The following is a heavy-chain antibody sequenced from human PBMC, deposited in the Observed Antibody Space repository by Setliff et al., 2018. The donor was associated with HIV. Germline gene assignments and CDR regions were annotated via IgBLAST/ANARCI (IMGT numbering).Heavy chain of an antibody. CDR2: IYYSGSS. Sequence: PSETLSLTCTVSGGSIGSNSFHNNFYWGWLRQAPGKGLEWIGSIYYSGSSYYYASLKSRVTISVDTSKNQFSLKLNSVTAADTAVYYCARSALWFGEADWYVDLWGRGTLVTVSS. CDR1: GGSIGSNSFHNNFY. CDR3: ARSALWFGEADWYVDL. J-gene: IGHJ2*01. D-gene: IGHD3-10*01. V-gene: IGHV4-39*01.